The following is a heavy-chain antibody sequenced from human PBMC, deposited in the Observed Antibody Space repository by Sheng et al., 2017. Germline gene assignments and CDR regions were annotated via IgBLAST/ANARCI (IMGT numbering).Heavy chain of an antibody. CDR1: GGSISSSSYY. J-gene: IGHJ4*02. Sequence: QLQLQESGPGLVKPSETLSLTCTVSGGSISSSSYYWGWIRQPPGKGLEWIGSIYYSGSTYYNPSLKSRVTISVDTSKNQFSLKLSSVTAADTAVYYCARDTTYYDILPRGIDYWGQGTLVTVSS. CDR2: IYYSGST. V-gene: IGHV4-39*07. D-gene: IGHD3-9*01. CDR3: ARDTTYYDILPRGIDY.